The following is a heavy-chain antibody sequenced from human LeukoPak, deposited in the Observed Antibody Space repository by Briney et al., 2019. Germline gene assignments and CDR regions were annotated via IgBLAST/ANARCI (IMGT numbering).Heavy chain of an antibody. CDR2: ISSSGSTI. D-gene: IGHD6-19*01. V-gene: IGHV3-11*01. J-gene: IGHJ6*02. CDR3: ARQPGIAVAAGVDV. Sequence: GRSLRLSCAASGFTFSDYYMSWIRQAPGKGLEWVSYISSSGSTIYYADSVKGRFTISRDNAKNSLYLQMNSLRAEDTAVYYCARQPGIAVAAGVDVWGQGTTVTVSS. CDR1: GFTFSDYY.